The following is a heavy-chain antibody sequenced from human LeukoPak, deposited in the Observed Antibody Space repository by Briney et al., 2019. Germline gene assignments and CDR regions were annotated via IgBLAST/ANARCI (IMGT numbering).Heavy chain of an antibody. CDR2: ISGSGGST. V-gene: IGHV3-23*01. CDR1: GFTFSNYA. Sequence: GGSLRLSCAASGFTFSNYAMTWVRQAPGKGLEWVSAISGSGGSTYYAESVKGRFTISRDNSKNTQSLQMNSLRAEDTAVYYCAKLDTAMVTDYHGMDVWGQGTTATVSS. D-gene: IGHD5-18*01. J-gene: IGHJ6*02. CDR3: AKLDTAMVTDYHGMDV.